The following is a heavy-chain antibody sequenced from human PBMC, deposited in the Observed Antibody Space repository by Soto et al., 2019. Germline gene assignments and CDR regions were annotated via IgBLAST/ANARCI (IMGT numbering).Heavy chain of an antibody. V-gene: IGHV4-31*03. CDR1: GGSISSGGYY. CDR2: IYYSGST. D-gene: IGHD3-10*01. Sequence: PSETLSLTCTVSGGSISSGGYYWSWIRQHPGKGLEWIGYIYYSGSTYYNPSLKSRVTISVDTSKNQFSLKLSSVTAADTAVYYCARDYGSGPARFDPWGQGTLVTVSS. J-gene: IGHJ5*02. CDR3: ARDYGSGPARFDP.